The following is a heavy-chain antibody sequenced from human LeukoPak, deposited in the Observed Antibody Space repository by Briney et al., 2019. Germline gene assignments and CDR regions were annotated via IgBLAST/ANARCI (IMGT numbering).Heavy chain of an antibody. CDR3: ARHGGSTGYYYYMDV. V-gene: IGHV3-30-3*01. CDR1: GFTFSSYA. D-gene: IGHD2-2*01. Sequence: GGSLRLSCAASGFTFSSYATHWVRQAPGKGLEWVAVISYDGSNKYYADSVKGRFTISRDNSKNTLYLQMNSLRAEDTAVYYCARHGGSTGYYYYMDVWGKGTTVTVSS. CDR2: ISYDGSNK. J-gene: IGHJ6*03.